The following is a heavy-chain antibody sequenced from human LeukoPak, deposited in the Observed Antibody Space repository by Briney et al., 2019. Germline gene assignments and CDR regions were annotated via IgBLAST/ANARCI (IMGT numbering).Heavy chain of an antibody. Sequence: GGSLRLSCAASGFTFSSYGMHWVRQAPGKGLEWVAVISYDGSNKYYADSVKGRFTISRDNSKNTLYLQMNSLRAEDTAVYYCAKDRKRDCGGDCYHFDYWGQGTLVTVSS. J-gene: IGHJ4*02. CDR2: ISYDGSNK. V-gene: IGHV3-30*18. CDR1: GFTFSSYG. CDR3: AKDRKRDCGGDCYHFDY. D-gene: IGHD2-21*02.